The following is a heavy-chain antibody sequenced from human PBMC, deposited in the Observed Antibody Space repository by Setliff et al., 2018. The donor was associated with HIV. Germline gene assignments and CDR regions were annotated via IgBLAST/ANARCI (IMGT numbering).Heavy chain of an antibody. V-gene: IGHV4-59*01. CDR3: AREGLAVAGLNWFDP. CDR2: IYYSGST. J-gene: IGHJ5*02. Sequence: LSETLSLTCTVSGGSISSYYWTWIRQPPGKGLEWIGYIYYSGSTNYNPSLKSRVTISVDTSKNQFSLKLSSVTAADTAVYYCAREGLAVAGLNWFDPWGQGTLVTVSS. CDR1: GGSISSYY. D-gene: IGHD6-19*01.